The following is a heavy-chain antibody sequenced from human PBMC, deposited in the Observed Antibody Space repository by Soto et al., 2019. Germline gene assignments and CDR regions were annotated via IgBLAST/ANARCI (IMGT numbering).Heavy chain of an antibody. V-gene: IGHV3-23*01. CDR1: GFSFRSYA. J-gene: IGHJ4*01. CDR3: VDGGRYPYF. Sequence: EVQLLESGGDLVQPGGSLTLSCAASGFSFRSYAMGWVRQAPGKGLAWVSSISAGGDGTYYADSVKGRFTISRDNSKNTLYLQMDSLRAEDTAVYYCVDGGRYPYFWGDGTLVTVSS. D-gene: IGHD1-26*01. CDR2: ISAGGDGT.